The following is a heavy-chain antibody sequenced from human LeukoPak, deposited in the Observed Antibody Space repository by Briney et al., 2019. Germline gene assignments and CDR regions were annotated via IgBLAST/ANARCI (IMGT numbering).Heavy chain of an antibody. D-gene: IGHD6-19*01. Sequence: PGGSLRLSCAASGFIVSSNYMSWVRQAPGKGLEWVSLIYSSGSTYYTASVKGRFTISRDHSKNTLYLQINSLRAEDTAIYYCARRAVAGAVAGYWGQGTLVTVSS. J-gene: IGHJ4*02. V-gene: IGHV3-53*01. CDR3: ARRAVAGAVAGY. CDR1: GFIVSSNY. CDR2: IYSSGST.